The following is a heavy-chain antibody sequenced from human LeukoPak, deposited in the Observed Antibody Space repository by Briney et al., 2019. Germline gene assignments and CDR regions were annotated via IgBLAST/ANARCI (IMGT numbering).Heavy chain of an antibody. V-gene: IGHV1-69*13. CDR3: ASGYWFGGLYHYYYMDV. J-gene: IGHJ6*03. D-gene: IGHD3-10*01. CDR1: GGTFNSYA. Sequence: SVKVTCKASGGTFNSYAISWVRQAPGQGLEWMGGIIPIFGTANYAQKFQGRVTITADESTSTAYMELSSLRSEDTAVYYCASGYWFGGLYHYYYMDVWGKGTTVTISS. CDR2: IIPIFGTA.